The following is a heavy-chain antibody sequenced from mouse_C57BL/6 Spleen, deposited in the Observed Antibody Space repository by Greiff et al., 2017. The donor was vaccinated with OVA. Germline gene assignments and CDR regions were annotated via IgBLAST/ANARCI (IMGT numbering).Heavy chain of an antibody. CDR2: IYPGDGDT. D-gene: IGHD1-2*01. V-gene: IGHV1-80*01. J-gene: IGHJ4*01. CDR1: GYAFSSYW. CDR3: ARWGITTARYAMDY. Sequence: QVQLKQSGAELVKPGASVKISCKASGYAFSSYWMNWVKQRPGKGLEWIGQIYPGDGDTNYNGKFKGKATLTADKSSSTAYMQLSSLTSEDSAVYFCARWGITTARYAMDYWGQGTSVTVSS.